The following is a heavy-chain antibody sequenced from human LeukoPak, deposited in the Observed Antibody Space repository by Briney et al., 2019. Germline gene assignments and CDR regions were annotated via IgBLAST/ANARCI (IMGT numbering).Heavy chain of an antibody. D-gene: IGHD3-3*01. Sequence: GGSLRLSCAASGFTFSSYAMSWVRQAPGKGLEWVSAISGSGGSTYYADSVKGRFTISRVNSKNTLYLQMNSLRAEDTAVYYCAKDLKYYDFWYFQHWGQGTLVTVSS. V-gene: IGHV3-23*01. CDR3: AKDLKYYDFWYFQH. CDR1: GFTFSSYA. CDR2: ISGSGGST. J-gene: IGHJ1*01.